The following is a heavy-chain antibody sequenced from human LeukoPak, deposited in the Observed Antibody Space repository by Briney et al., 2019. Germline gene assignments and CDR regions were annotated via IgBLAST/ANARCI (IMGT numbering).Heavy chain of an antibody. CDR2: ISGSGDNT. CDR1: GFTFSNYA. D-gene: IGHD6-19*01. J-gene: IGHJ4*02. CDR3: ARGSSGGSGVDHFDY. V-gene: IGHV3-23*01. Sequence: GGSLRLSCAASGFTFSNYAMSWVRQAPGKGLEWVSAISGSGDNTYYADSVKGRFTVSRDNAKNSLYLQMNSLRAEDTAVYYCARGSSGGSGVDHFDYWGQGTLVTVSS.